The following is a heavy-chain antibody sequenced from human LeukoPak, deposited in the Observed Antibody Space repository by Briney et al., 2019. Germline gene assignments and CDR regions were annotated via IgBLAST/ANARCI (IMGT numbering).Heavy chain of an antibody. D-gene: IGHD3-22*01. CDR2: IYSGSST. CDR3: ARQGRPDTNYYDSSGYYYGYYYFDY. Sequence: GGSLRLSCAASGFTVSSNYMSWVRQAPGKGLEWVSVIYSGSSTYYADSVKGRFTISRDNSKNTLYLQMNSLRAEDTAVYYCARQGRPDTNYYDSSGYYYGYYYFDYWGQGTLVTVSS. CDR1: GFTVSSNY. J-gene: IGHJ4*02. V-gene: IGHV3-53*01.